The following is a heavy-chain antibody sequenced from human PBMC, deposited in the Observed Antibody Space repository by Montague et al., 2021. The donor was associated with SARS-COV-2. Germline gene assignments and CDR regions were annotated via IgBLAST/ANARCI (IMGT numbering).Heavy chain of an antibody. V-gene: IGHV4-39*07. D-gene: IGHD3-22*01. CDR3: ARDTRIAMLVVVTRYGLDV. Sequence: SETLSLTCTDSGGSISSSSYYWGWIRQPPGKGLEWIGSIYYTGSTYYNPSPKSRVTISVDTSKNQFSLKLSSVTAADTAVYYCARDTRIAMLVVVTRYGLDVWGQGTTVTVSS. CDR1: GGSISSSSYY. J-gene: IGHJ6*02. CDR2: IYYTGST.